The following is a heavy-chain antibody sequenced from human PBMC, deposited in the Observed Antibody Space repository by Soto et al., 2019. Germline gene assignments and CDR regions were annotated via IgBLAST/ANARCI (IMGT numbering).Heavy chain of an antibody. CDR3: ARAIADILTGYSLNWFDP. Sequence: QVPLVQSGAEVKKPGASVKVSCKASGYTFTSYAMHWVRQAPGQRLEWMGWINAGNGNTKYSQKFQGRVTITRDTSASPAYMELSSLRSEDTAVYYCARAIADILTGYSLNWFDPWGQGTLVTVSS. CDR1: GYTFTSYA. J-gene: IGHJ5*02. V-gene: IGHV1-3*01. D-gene: IGHD3-9*01. CDR2: INAGNGNT.